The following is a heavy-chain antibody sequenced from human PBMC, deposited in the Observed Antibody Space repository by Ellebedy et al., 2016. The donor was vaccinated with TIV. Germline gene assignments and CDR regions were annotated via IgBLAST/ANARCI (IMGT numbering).Heavy chain of an antibody. CDR1: GFTFSSYA. CDR2: ISGSGDSP. D-gene: IGHD6-19*01. V-gene: IGHV3-23*01. Sequence: PGGSLRLSCAASGFTFSSYAMSRVRQAPGKGLEWVSAISGSGDSPHYADSVKGRFTISRDTSKNTLYLKMNSLRAEDTAVYYCAKDRFSSAWYGGYFDYWGQGTPVTVSS. CDR3: AKDRFSSAWYGGYFDY. J-gene: IGHJ4*02.